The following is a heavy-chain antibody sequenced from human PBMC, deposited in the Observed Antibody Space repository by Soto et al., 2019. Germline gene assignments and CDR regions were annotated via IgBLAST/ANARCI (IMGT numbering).Heavy chain of an antibody. CDR1: GGSISSYY. CDR3: ARGGLDFWSGHFDY. D-gene: IGHD3-3*01. CDR2: IYYSGST. J-gene: IGHJ4*02. Sequence: SETLSLTCTVSGGSISSYYWSWIRQPPGKGLEWIGYIYYSGSTNYNPSLKSRVTISVDTSKNQFSLKLSSVTAADTAVYYCARGGLDFWSGHFDYWGQGTLVTVSS. V-gene: IGHV4-59*01.